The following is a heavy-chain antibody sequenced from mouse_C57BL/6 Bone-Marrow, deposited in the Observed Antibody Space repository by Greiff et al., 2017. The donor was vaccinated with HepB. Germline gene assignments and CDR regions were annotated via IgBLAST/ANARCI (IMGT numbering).Heavy chain of an antibody. Sequence: EVQLQQSGPELVKPGASVKISCKASGYTFTDYYMNWVKQSHGKSLEWIGDINPNNGGTSYNQKFKGKATLTVDKSSSTAYMELRSLTSEDSAVYYCARHRRNFDYWGQGTTLTVSS. CDR2: INPNNGGT. CDR3: ARHRRNFDY. CDR1: GYTFTDYY. J-gene: IGHJ2*01. V-gene: IGHV1-26*01.